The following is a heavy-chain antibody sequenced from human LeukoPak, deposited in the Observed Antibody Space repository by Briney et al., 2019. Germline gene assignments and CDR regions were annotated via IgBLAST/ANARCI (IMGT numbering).Heavy chain of an antibody. Sequence: GGSVRLSCTASGFTFGDYAMSWVRQAPGKGLEWVSSISSSSSYIYYADSVKGRFTISRDNAKNSLYLQMNSLRAEDTAVYYCARAIRYYYYYYYMDVWGKGTTVTISS. V-gene: IGHV3-21*01. CDR2: ISSSSSYI. CDR3: ARAIRYYYYYYYMDV. J-gene: IGHJ6*03. CDR1: GFTFGDYA. D-gene: IGHD3-3*02.